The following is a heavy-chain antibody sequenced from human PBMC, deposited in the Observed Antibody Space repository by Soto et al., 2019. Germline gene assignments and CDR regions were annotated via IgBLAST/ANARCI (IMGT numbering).Heavy chain of an antibody. D-gene: IGHD6-19*01. J-gene: IGHJ5*02. CDR1: GFTFSDYY. Sequence: PGGSLRLSCAASGFTFSDYYMSWIRQAPGKGLEWVSYISSSSSYTNYADSVKGRFTISRDNAKNSLYLQMNSLRAEDTAVYYCARDWIAVAGTVRDNWFDPWGQGTLVTVSS. CDR2: ISSSSSYT. CDR3: ARDWIAVAGTVRDNWFDP. V-gene: IGHV3-11*05.